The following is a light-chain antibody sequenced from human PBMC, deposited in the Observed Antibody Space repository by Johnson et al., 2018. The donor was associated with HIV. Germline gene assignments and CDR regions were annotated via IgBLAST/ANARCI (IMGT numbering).Light chain of an antibody. J-gene: IGLJ1*01. CDR1: SSNIGNNY. V-gene: IGLV1-51*01. CDR2: GNN. CDR3: GTWNSSLSAYV. Sequence: QSVLTQPPSVSAAPGQKVTISCSGSSSNIGNNYVSWYQQFPGTAPKLLIYGNNKRPSGIPDRFSGSNSGTSVTLAITGLQTGAEADYYCGTWNSSLSAYVFGTWTKVAVL.